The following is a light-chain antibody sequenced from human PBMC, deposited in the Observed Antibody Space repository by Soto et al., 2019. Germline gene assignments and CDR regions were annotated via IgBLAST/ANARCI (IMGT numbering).Light chain of an antibody. CDR2: DVS. CDR1: SSDVGVYNY. V-gene: IGLV2-14*01. CDR3: SSYTSSSTRV. Sequence: QSVLTQPASVSGSPGQSITISCTGASSDVGVYNYVSWYQQHPGKAPKLMIYDVSDRPSGVSNRFSGSKSGNTASLTISGLQAEDEADYYCSSYTSSSTRVFGTGTKLTVL. J-gene: IGLJ1*01.